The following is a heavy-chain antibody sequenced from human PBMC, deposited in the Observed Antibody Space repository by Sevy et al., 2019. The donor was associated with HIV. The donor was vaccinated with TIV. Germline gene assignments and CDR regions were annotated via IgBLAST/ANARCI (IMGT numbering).Heavy chain of an antibody. Sequence: ASVKVSCKASGFTFTSSAVQWVRQARGQRLEWIGWIVVGSCNTNYPQKFQERVTITSDMSTSTAYMELSSLRSEDTAVYYSAAVPVAGRHWGDYYYYGMDVWGQGTTVTVSS. CDR3: AAVPVAGRHWGDYYYYGMDV. CDR2: IVVGSCNT. CDR1: GFTFTSSA. J-gene: IGHJ6*02. D-gene: IGHD6-19*01. V-gene: IGHV1-58*01.